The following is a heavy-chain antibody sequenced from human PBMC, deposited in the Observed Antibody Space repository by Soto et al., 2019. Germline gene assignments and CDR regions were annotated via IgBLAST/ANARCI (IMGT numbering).Heavy chain of an antibody. Sequence: KSSETLSLTCAVYGGSFSGYYWSWIRQPPGKGLEWIGEINHSGSTNYNPSLKSRVTISVDTSKNQFSLKLSSVTAADTAVYYCARGRVATIGKYYFDYWGQGTMVTVYS. CDR1: GGSFSGYY. CDR3: ARGRVATIGKYYFDY. D-gene: IGHD5-12*01. J-gene: IGHJ4*02. CDR2: INHSGST. V-gene: IGHV4-34*01.